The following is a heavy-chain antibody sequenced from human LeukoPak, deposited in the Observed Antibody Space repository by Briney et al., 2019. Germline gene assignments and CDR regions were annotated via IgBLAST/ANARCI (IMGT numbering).Heavy chain of an antibody. CDR3: PREVSVAGNNWSAP. Sequence: SETLSLTCTVSGGSISSSSYYWGWIRQPPGKGLEWIGSIYYSGSTCYNPSLKSRVTISVDTSKDQFPLKLSSVTAADPAVFFRPREVSVAGNNWSAPWGKGALSPSPQ. D-gene: IGHD6-19*01. V-gene: IGHV4-39*06. J-gene: IGHJ5*02. CDR1: GGSISSSSYY. CDR2: IYYSGST.